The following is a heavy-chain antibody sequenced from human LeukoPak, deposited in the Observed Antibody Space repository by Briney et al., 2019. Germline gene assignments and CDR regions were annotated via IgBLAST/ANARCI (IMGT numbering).Heavy chain of an antibody. D-gene: IGHD3-10*01. Sequence: SETLSLTCTVSGGSISRGSYYWSWIRQPAGKGLEWIGRIYTSGSTNYNPSLKSRVTISVDTSKNQFSLKLSSVTAADTAVYYCARFRITMVRGVIITESGFDPWGQGTLVTVSS. CDR2: IYTSGST. CDR1: GGSISRGSYY. J-gene: IGHJ5*02. CDR3: ARFRITMVRGVIITESGFDP. V-gene: IGHV4-61*02.